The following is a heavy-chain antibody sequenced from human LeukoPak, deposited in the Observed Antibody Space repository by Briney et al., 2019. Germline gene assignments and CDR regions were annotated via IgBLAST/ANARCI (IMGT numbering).Heavy chain of an antibody. Sequence: VASVKVSCKASGYTFTSYGISWVRQAPGQGPEWMGWISAYNGNTNNAQKLQGRVTMTTDTSTSTAYMELRSLRSDDTAVYYCARVGAYCSGGSCYLDYWGQGTLVTVSS. CDR2: ISAYNGNT. D-gene: IGHD2-15*01. CDR3: ARVGAYCSGGSCYLDY. V-gene: IGHV1-18*01. J-gene: IGHJ4*02. CDR1: GYTFTSYG.